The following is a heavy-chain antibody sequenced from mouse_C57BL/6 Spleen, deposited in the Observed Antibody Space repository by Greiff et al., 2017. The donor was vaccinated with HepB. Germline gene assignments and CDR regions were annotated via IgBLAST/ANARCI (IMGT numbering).Heavy chain of an antibody. CDR3: ANYDGSSYAYFDV. CDR2: IGYDGSN. V-gene: IGHV3-6*01. Sequence: EVQLQESGPGLVKPSQSLSLTCSVTGYSITSGYYWNWIRQFPGNKLEWMGYIGYDGSNNYNPSLKNRTAITRATSTNQFFLKLNSVTTEDPATYYCANYDGSSYAYFDVWGTGTTVTVSS. J-gene: IGHJ1*03. D-gene: IGHD1-1*01. CDR1: GYSITSGYY.